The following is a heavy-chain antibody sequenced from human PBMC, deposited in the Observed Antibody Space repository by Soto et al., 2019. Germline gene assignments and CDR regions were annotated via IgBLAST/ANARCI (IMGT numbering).Heavy chain of an antibody. CDR1: GGSISSGGYY. D-gene: IGHD6-19*01. V-gene: IGHV4-31*03. CDR3: AKDPRIGIAVAGVFDY. J-gene: IGHJ4*02. CDR2: IYYIGST. Sequence: SETLSLTCTVSGGSISSGGYYWNWIRQHPGKGLEWIGYIYYIGSTYYNPSLKSRVTISLDTSKNQFSLRLSSVTAADTAVYYCAKDPRIGIAVAGVFDYWGQGTLVTVSS.